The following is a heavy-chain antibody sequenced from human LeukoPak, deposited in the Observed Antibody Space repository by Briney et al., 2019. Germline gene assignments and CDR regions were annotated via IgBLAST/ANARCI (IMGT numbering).Heavy chain of an antibody. V-gene: IGHV3-30*18. Sequence: GGSLRLSCAASGFTFNNYAMNWVRQAPGKGLEWVAAVSYDGNLQHYADAVKGRFTVSRDNSKNTVFLQINSLRTDDSAVYWCVKVYPTVTTSSVLGSWGQGTLVTVSS. J-gene: IGHJ4*02. CDR1: GFTFNNYA. D-gene: IGHD4-17*01. CDR3: VKVYPTVTTSSVLGS. CDR2: VSYDGNLQ.